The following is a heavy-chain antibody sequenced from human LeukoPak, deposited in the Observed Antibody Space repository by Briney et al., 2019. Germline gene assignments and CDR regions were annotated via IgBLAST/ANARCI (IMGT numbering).Heavy chain of an antibody. D-gene: IGHD5-18*01. J-gene: IGHJ6*02. Sequence: GGSLRLSCAASGFTFSPYAMTWVRQAPVKGLEWVSGISGSGGSTYYADSVKGRFTISRDNSKKTLYLQMNSLRAEDTAVYYCAKTNTSMVAPYYYGMDVWGRGTRSPSP. V-gene: IGHV3-23*01. CDR2: ISGSGGST. CDR3: AKTNTSMVAPYYYGMDV. CDR1: GFTFSPYA.